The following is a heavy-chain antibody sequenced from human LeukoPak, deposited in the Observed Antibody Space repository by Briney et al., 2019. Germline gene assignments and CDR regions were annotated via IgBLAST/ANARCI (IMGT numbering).Heavy chain of an antibody. D-gene: IGHD3-10*01. J-gene: IGHJ5*02. Sequence: PSETLSLTCTVSGGSITNTNYYWAWIRQPPGEGLEWIGSVYHSGVTYYTPSLKSRVSISVDTSKNQFSLKLSSVTAADTAVYYCARHGGLGSYNWFDPWGQGTLVTVSS. CDR3: ARHGGLGSYNWFDP. V-gene: IGHV4-39*01. CDR2: VYHSGVT. CDR1: GGSITNTNYY.